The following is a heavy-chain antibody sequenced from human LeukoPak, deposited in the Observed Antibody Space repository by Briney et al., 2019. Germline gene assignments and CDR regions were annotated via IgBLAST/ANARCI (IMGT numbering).Heavy chain of an antibody. Sequence: GGSLRLSCAASGFTFNDYYMSWIRQAPGKGLEWLSYISTTGGVIHYADSVKGRFTISRDNAKNSLYLQMNSLRAEDTAVYYCAKDSRPVVPAAKDYWGQGTLVTVSS. CDR2: ISTTGGVI. CDR3: AKDSRPVVPAAKDY. D-gene: IGHD2-2*01. J-gene: IGHJ4*02. V-gene: IGHV3-11*04. CDR1: GFTFNDYY.